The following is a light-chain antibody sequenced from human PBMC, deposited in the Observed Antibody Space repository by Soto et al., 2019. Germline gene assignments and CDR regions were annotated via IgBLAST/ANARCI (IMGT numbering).Light chain of an antibody. CDR3: SSYTSSTTWV. J-gene: IGLJ3*02. CDR2: EVS. V-gene: IGLV2-14*01. CDR1: SSDVGAYNY. Sequence: QSVLTQPASVSGSPGQSITISCTGTSSDVGAYNYVSWYQQHPGKAPKLMIYEVSYRPSGVSDRFSGSRSGNTASLTISGLHAEDESDYYCSSYTSSTTWVFGGGTKVTVL.